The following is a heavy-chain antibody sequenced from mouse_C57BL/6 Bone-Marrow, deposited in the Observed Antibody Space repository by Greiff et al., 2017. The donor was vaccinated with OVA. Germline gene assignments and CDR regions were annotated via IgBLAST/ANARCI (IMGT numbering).Heavy chain of an antibody. V-gene: IGHV4-1*01. D-gene: IGHD1-1*01. CDR2: INPDSSTI. CDR1: GIDFSRYW. Sequence: EVKLLESGGGLVQPGGSLKLSCAASGIDFSRYWMSWVRRAPGKGLEWIGEINPDSSTINYAPSLKDKFIISRDNAKNTLYLQMSKVRSEDTALYYGARRTTVDFYWYFDVWGTGTTVPVS. CDR3: ARRTTVDFYWYFDV. J-gene: IGHJ1*03.